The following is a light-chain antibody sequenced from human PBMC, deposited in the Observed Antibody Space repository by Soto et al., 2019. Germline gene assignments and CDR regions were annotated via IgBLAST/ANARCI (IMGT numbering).Light chain of an antibody. CDR2: AAY. J-gene: IGKJ2*01. CDR3: QQSSSTPYT. V-gene: IGKV1-39*01. CDR1: QNIRNY. Sequence: DIQMTQSPSSLSASVGDRVTITCRASQNIRNYLNWYQQTPGKAPKLLIYAAYTLQTWVPSRFSGRGSGADFTLTISSLQPEDFATDFCQQSSSTPYTFGQGTKLEIK.